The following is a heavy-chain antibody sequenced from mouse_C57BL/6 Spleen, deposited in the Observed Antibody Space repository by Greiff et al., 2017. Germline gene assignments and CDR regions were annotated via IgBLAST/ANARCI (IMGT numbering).Heavy chain of an antibody. J-gene: IGHJ2*01. CDR3: VTGPGDFDY. V-gene: IGHV10-1*01. Sequence: EVKLMESGGGLVQPKGSLKLSCAASGFSFNTYAMNWVRQAPGKGLEWVARIRSKSNNYATYYADSVKDRFTISRDDSESMLYLQMNNLKTEDTAMYYCVTGPGDFDYWGQGTTLTVSS. CDR2: IRSKSNNYAT. D-gene: IGHD4-1*01. CDR1: GFSFNTYA.